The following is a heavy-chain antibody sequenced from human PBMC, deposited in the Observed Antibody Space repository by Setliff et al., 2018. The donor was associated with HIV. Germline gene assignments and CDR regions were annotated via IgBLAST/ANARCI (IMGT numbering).Heavy chain of an antibody. CDR3: ARQAWHSGRNGYFVDY. CDR2: IYQTGSI. D-gene: IGHD2-15*01. CDR1: GYSITNGYY. V-gene: IGHV4-38-2*02. J-gene: IGHJ4*02. Sequence: SETLSLTCSVSGYSITNGYYWGWFRQSPGKGLEWIATIYQTGSIYYNPSLQSRVTLLLDMSKNQFSLKLSSVTAADTAVYYCARQAWHSGRNGYFVDYWGQGTLVTVSS.